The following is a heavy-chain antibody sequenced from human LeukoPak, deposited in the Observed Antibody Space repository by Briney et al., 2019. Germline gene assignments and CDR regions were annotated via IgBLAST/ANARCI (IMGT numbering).Heavy chain of an antibody. Sequence: SETLSLTCTVSGGSISSYYWGWIRQPPGKGLEWIGSIYHSGSTYYNPSLKSRVTISVDTSKNQFSLKLSSVTAADTAVYYCARNGRNVAGWFDPWGQGTLVTVSS. CDR1: GGSISSYY. CDR3: ARNGRNVAGWFDP. V-gene: IGHV4-38-2*02. CDR2: IYHSGST. D-gene: IGHD1-14*01. J-gene: IGHJ5*02.